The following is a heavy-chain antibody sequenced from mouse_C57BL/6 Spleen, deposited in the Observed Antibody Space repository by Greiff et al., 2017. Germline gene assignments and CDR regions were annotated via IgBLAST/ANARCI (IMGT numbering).Heavy chain of an antibody. J-gene: IGHJ4*01. Sequence: QVQLQQPGAELVRPGASVKLSCKASGYTFTDYYLNWVKQRPGQGLEWIARIYPGSGNTYYNEKFKGKATLTAEKSSSTAYMQLSSLTSEDSAVYFCARRVVEWAMDYWGQGTSVTVSS. CDR2: IYPGSGNT. CDR1: GYTFTDYY. CDR3: ARRVVEWAMDY. V-gene: IGHV1-76*01. D-gene: IGHD1-1*01.